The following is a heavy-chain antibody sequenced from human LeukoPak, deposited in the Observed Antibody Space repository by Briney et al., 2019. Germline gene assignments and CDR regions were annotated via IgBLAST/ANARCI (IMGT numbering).Heavy chain of an antibody. J-gene: IGHJ4*02. CDR2: ISGSGDNT. V-gene: IGHV3-23*01. Sequence: GGTLRLSCAASGFDFSSYGMNWVRQAPGKGLEWVSSISGSGDNTKYADSVKGRFTISRDNFKNTVYLQMNSLRVEDTAVYYCARDRGVLWGQGTLVTVSS. CDR1: GFDFSSYG. CDR3: ARDRGVL. D-gene: IGHD1-26*01.